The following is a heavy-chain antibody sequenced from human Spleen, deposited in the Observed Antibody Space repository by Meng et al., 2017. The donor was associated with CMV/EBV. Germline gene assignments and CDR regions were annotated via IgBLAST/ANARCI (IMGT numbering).Heavy chain of an antibody. V-gene: IGHV4-61*01. J-gene: IGHJ4*02. D-gene: IGHD5-24*01. CDR2: VYFSGAT. CDR3: ARTHRGDAYFDY. Sequence: SETLSLTCSVSGDSVSSGRYYWHWIRQPPGKGLEWIGHVYFSGATDINPSLKSRLSISVDTFKNQFSLRLSYVTAADTAVYFCARTHRGDAYFDYWGRGTLVTVSS. CDR1: GDSVSSGRYY.